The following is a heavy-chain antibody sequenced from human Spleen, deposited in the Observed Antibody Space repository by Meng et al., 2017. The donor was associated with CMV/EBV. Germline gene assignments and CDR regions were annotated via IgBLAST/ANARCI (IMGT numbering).Heavy chain of an antibody. J-gene: IGHJ6*02. CDR3: AKTGPQQLVLPGYYYYYGMDV. D-gene: IGHD6-6*01. Sequence: GESLKISCAASGFTFSDYAIHWVRQAPGKVLEWVAVISYDGNSKYYTDSVKGRFTISRDNSKNTLYLQMNSLRPEDTALYYCAKTGPQQLVLPGYYYYYGMDVWGQGTTVTVSS. CDR2: ISYDGNSK. CDR1: GFTFSDYA. V-gene: IGHV3-30*18.